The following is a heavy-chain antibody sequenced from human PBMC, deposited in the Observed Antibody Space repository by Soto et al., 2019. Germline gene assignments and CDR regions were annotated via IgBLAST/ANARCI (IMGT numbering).Heavy chain of an antibody. CDR2: ISAYNGNT. CDR1: SYTFTSYG. V-gene: IGHV1-18*01. J-gene: IGHJ5*01. D-gene: IGHD1-26*01. Sequence: QVQLVQSGAEVKKPGASVKVSCKASSYTFTSYGITCVRQAPGQGLEWTGWISAYNGNTNYAQSLQGRVTMTTDTSTSTAYMELRSLRSDDTAVYYCARGSIVGATSSSYNWFDSWGQGTLVSVSS. CDR3: ARGSIVGATSSSYNWFDS.